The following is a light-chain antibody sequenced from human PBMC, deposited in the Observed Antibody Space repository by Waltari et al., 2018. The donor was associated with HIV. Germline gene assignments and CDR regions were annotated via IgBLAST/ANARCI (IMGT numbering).Light chain of an antibody. CDR3: SSYTSSSTLV. CDR1: STHVGGYNY. Sequence: QSALTQPASVSGSPGPSTPISSTATSTHVGGYNYVFWYHQTPGKAPKLMIYEVSNRPSGVSKRFSGSKSGNAASLTISGLQAEGEADYYCSSYTSSSTLVCGTGTKVSVL. V-gene: IGLV2-14*01. J-gene: IGLJ1*01. CDR2: EVS.